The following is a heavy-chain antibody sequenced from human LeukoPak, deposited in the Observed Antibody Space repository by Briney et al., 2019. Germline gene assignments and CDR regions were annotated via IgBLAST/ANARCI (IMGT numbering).Heavy chain of an antibody. D-gene: IGHD3-3*01. CDR3: AVHDFYSGGYHFDY. CDR2: ISAYNGNT. CDR1: GYTFTSYG. Sequence: ASVKVSCKASGYTFTSYGISWVRQAPGQGLECMGWISAYNGNTNHAQTLQGRVTMTTDTPTSTAYMDLRSLKADDTAVYYCAVHDFYSGGYHFDYWGQGTLVTVSS. V-gene: IGHV1-18*01. J-gene: IGHJ4*02.